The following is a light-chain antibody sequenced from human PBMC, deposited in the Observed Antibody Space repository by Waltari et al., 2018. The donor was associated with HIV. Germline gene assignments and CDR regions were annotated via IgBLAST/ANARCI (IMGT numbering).Light chain of an antibody. J-gene: IGLJ2*01. CDR1: SSDVGGHSY. CDR2: EVT. V-gene: IGLV2-8*01. CDR3: SSYSGRNRSVI. Sequence: QSALTQPPSASGSPGQAVTISCTGTSSDVGGHSYVSWYQQHPGKAPKLIISEVTKLPSGVPDRFSCSKSGNTASLTVSGLQAEDEGDYFCSSYSGRNRSVIFGGGTRVTVL.